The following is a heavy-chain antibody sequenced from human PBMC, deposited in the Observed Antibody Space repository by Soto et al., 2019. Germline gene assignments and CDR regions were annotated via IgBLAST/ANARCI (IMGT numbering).Heavy chain of an antibody. V-gene: IGHV1-18*01. D-gene: IGHD3-16*01. CDR3: ERDGGLGPSHFDY. Sequence: XSVKVCCKASGSSFTTYGIIWVRQAPGQGLEWMGWISAYNGNTNYAQNLQCRVTMTTDTSTSTAYMEMRSLRSDDTAVYYCERDGGLGPSHFDYWGQGTLVTVSS. CDR1: GSSFTTYG. J-gene: IGHJ4*02. CDR2: ISAYNGNT.